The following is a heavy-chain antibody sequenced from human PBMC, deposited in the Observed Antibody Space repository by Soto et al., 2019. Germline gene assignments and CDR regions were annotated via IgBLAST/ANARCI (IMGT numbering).Heavy chain of an antibody. CDR3: AKNIPSWYDY. V-gene: IGHV1-18*01. CDR2: ISVYNGYA. CDR1: GYTFNNYG. D-gene: IGHD6-13*01. Sequence: QVQLVQSGAELKKPGASVKVSCKASGYTFNNYGIGWVRQAPGQGLEWMGWISVYNGYANYAQKFQGRIIMTADTSTSTAYMELRSLRSDDTAIYYCAKNIPSWYDYWGQGSLVTVSS. J-gene: IGHJ4*02.